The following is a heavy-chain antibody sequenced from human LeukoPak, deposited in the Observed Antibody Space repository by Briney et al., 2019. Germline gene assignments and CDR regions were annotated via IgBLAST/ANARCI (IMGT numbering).Heavy chain of an antibody. CDR2: IYSGGST. Sequence: GGSLRLSCAASGFTVSSNYMSWVRQAPGKGLEWVSVIYSGGSTYYADSVKGRFTISRDNSKNTLYLQMNSLRAEDTAVYYCAREAPDYYDSSGYYPYYFDYWGQGTLVTVSS. CDR1: GFTVSSNY. CDR3: AREAPDYYDSSGYYPYYFDY. D-gene: IGHD3-22*01. V-gene: IGHV3-53*01. J-gene: IGHJ4*02.